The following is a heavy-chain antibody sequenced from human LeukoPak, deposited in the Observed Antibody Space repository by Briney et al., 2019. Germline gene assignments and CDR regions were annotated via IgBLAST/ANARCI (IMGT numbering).Heavy chain of an antibody. CDR2: IIPIFGTA. V-gene: IGHV1-69*13. D-gene: IGHD6-13*01. CDR1: GGTFSCYA. Sequence: ASVKVSCKASGGTFSCYAISWVRQAPGQGLEWMGGIIPIFGTANYAQKFQGRVTITADESTSTAYMELSSLRSEDTAVYYCARGLAAGRHNWFDPWGQGTLVTVSS. CDR3: ARGLAAGRHNWFDP. J-gene: IGHJ5*02.